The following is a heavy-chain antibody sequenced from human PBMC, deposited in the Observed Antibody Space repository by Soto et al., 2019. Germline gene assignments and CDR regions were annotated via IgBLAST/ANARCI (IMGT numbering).Heavy chain of an antibody. CDR3: ARGQQLVANWLDP. CDR2: ISSTGSTP. CDR1: GFPFSDSY. J-gene: IGHJ5*02. D-gene: IGHD6-6*01. V-gene: IGHV3-11*01. Sequence: GSLGLSCTASGFPFSDSYMAWIRQAPGKGLEEIATISSTGSTPYYADSVKGRFTISRDNAQNSLYLEMNNLRAEDTAVYYCARGQQLVANWLDPWGQGILVTVSS.